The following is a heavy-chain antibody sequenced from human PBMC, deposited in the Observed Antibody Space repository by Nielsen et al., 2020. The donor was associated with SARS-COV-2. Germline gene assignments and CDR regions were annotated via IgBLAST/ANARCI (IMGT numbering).Heavy chain of an antibody. CDR2: INPDGRHI. V-gene: IGHV3-7*01. Sequence: GESLKISCGGSGSTFSNYWMNWVRQAPGRELEWVAKINPDGRHISYADFVKGRFAISRDNVRKSVFLQMDYLRVEDTAVYYCATDLSWRFDYWGQGALVTVSS. J-gene: IGHJ4*02. CDR1: GSTFSNYW. D-gene: IGHD3-3*01. CDR3: ATDLSWRFDY.